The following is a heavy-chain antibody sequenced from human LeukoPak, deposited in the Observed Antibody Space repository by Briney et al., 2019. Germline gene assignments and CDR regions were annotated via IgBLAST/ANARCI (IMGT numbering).Heavy chain of an antibody. CDR3: VYLKGPEIAVAGTGDY. CDR1: GFTLSSYA. V-gene: IGHV3-21*01. Sequence: SGGSLRLSCAASGFTLSSYAMNWVRQAPGKGLEWVSSISSSSSYIYYADSVKGRFTISRDNAKNSLYLQMNSLRAEDTAVHYCVYLKGPEIAVAGTGDYWGQGTLVTVSS. J-gene: IGHJ4*02. CDR2: ISSSSSYI. D-gene: IGHD6-19*01.